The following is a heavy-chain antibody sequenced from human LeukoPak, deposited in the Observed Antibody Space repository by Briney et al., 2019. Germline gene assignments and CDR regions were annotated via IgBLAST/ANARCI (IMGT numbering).Heavy chain of an antibody. CDR2: ISSNGGST. Sequence: GGSLRLSCSASGFTFSSYAMHWVRQAPGKGLEYVSAISSNGGSTYYADSVKGRFTISRDNSKNTLYLQMSSLGAEDTAVYYCVKEGPERGFWYSYGSATFDYWGQGTLVTVSS. V-gene: IGHV3-64D*06. CDR3: VKEGPERGFWYSYGSATFDY. D-gene: IGHD5-18*01. CDR1: GFTFSSYA. J-gene: IGHJ4*02.